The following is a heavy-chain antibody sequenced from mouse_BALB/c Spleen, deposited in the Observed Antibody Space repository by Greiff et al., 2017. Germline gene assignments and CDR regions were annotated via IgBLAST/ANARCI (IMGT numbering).Heavy chain of an antibody. D-gene: IGHD2-1*01. CDR1: GFSLTSYG. Sequence: VKLMESGPGLVAPSQSLSITCTVSGFSLTSYGVHWVRQPPGKGLEWLGVIWAGGSTNYNSALMSRLSISKDNSKSQVFLKMNSLQTDDTAMYYCARAYGIPFAYWGQGTLVTVSA. J-gene: IGHJ3*01. CDR3: ARAYGIPFAY. V-gene: IGHV2-9*02. CDR2: IWAGGST.